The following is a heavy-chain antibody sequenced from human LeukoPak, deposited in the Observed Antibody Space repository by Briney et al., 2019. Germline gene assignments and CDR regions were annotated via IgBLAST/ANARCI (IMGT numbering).Heavy chain of an antibody. J-gene: IGHJ6*02. Sequence: AAVKVSCKASGYTFTSYGISWVRQAPGQGLEWMGWTSAYNGNTNYAQKLQGRVTMTTDPSTSTAYMELRSLRSDDTAVYYCASDVLTTVTTWGVGMDVWGQGTTVTVSS. CDR2: TSAYNGNT. V-gene: IGHV1-18*01. CDR3: ASDVLTTVTTWGVGMDV. D-gene: IGHD4-17*01. CDR1: GYTFTSYG.